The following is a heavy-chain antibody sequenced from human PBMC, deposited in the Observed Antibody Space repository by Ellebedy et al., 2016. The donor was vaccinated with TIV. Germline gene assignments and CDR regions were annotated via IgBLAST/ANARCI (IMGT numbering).Heavy chain of an antibody. J-gene: IGHJ6*02. CDR1: GLAFSIYG. D-gene: IGHD2-2*01. CDR3: AKCEGATCLDGMDV. CDR2: VSGTGSST. Sequence: GGSLRLSCAASGLAFSIYGMNWVRQAPGRGLEWVSTVSGTGSSTHYADSVKGRFTISRDNSKNTLYLQMKSLSAEDTAVYYCAKCEGATCLDGMDVWGQGTTVTVSS. V-gene: IGHV3-23*01.